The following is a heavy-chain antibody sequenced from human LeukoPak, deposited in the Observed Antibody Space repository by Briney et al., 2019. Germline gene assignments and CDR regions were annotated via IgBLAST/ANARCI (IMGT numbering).Heavy chain of an antibody. D-gene: IGHD6-13*01. Sequence: GRSLRLSCAASGFTFSSYGMHWVRQAPGKGLEHVSTISTDGRNTYYADSVKGRFTISRDTSKNTLYLQMSSLRGDDTAVYYCLKGSQGPIWQQLVPDHWGQGTLVTVSS. J-gene: IGHJ4*02. CDR3: LKGSQGPIWQQLVPDH. V-gene: IGHV3-64D*06. CDR2: ISTDGRNT. CDR1: GFTFSSYG.